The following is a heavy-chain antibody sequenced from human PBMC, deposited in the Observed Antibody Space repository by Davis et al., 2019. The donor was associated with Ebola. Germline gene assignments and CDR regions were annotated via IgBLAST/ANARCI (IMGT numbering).Heavy chain of an antibody. Sequence: PGGSLRLSCAASGFTFSIYAMSWVRQAPGKGLEWVSAISGSGGSTYYADSVKGRFTISRDNSKNTLYLQMNSLRAEDTAVYYCAKGGYSYGGIFGYWGQGTLVTVSS. CDR1: GFTFSIYA. J-gene: IGHJ4*02. V-gene: IGHV3-23*01. D-gene: IGHD5-18*01. CDR2: ISGSGGST. CDR3: AKGGYSYGGIFGY.